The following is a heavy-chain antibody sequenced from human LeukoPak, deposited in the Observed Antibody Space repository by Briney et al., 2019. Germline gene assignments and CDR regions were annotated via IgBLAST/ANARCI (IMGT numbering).Heavy chain of an antibody. CDR1: GFTFSSYA. Sequence: GGSLRLSCAVSGFTFSSYAMSWVRQAPGKGLEWVSVISGSGGTTYYSDSVKGRFTISRDNSKNTLYLQMNSLRAEDTAVYYCAGNYIMSDVWGKGTTVTVSS. J-gene: IGHJ6*04. CDR3: AGNYIMSDV. V-gene: IGHV3-23*01. CDR2: ISGSGGTT. D-gene: IGHD4-11*01.